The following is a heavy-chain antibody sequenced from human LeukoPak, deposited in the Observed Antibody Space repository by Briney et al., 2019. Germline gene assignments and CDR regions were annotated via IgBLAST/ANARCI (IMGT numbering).Heavy chain of an antibody. V-gene: IGHV4-38-2*01. CDR2: IYHSGST. Sequence: PSETLSLTCAVSGYSISSGYYWGWIRQPPGKGLEWIGSIYHSGSTYYNPSLKSRVTISVDTSKNQFSLKLSSVTAADTAVYYCARVMAYSSSCHGGYWGQGTLVTVSS. CDR3: ARVMAYSSSCHGGY. CDR1: GYSISSGYY. D-gene: IGHD6-13*01. J-gene: IGHJ4*02.